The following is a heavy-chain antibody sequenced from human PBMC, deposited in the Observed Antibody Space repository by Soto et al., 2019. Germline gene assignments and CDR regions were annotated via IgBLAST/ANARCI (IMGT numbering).Heavy chain of an antibody. J-gene: IGHJ4*02. CDR2: IYYSGNT. Sequence: SETLSLTCTVSGGSISSGGYYWSWFRQHPEKGLEWMGYIYYSGNTYYNPSLKSQVTIFVDTSKEQFSLQLNSVTAADTAVYYCARVRDGIYPDYWGQGTLVTVSS. V-gene: IGHV4-31*01. D-gene: IGHD3-3*02. CDR1: GGSISSGGYY. CDR3: ARVRDGIYPDY.